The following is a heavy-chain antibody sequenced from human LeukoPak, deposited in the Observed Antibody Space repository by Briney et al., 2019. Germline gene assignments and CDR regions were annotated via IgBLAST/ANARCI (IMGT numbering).Heavy chain of an antibody. CDR1: VFIFNNYF. CDR2: IKHDGSEK. V-gene: IGHV3-7*01. D-gene: IGHD3-3*01. J-gene: IGHJ4*02. Sequence: GGSLRLSCAASVFIFNNYFMSWVRQAPWKGLEWVATIKHDGSEKYYVDSVRGRFTISRDNTMNSLYLQMSSLRAEDTAVYYCATDRGWRTSGYYLYYFEYWGQGTLVTYSS. CDR3: ATDRGWRTSGYYLYYFEY.